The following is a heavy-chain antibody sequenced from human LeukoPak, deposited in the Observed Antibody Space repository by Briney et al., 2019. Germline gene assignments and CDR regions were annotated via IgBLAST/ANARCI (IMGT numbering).Heavy chain of an antibody. Sequence: ASVKVSCEASGYTFTSYAMHWVRQAPGQRLEWMGWINAGNGNTKYSQKFQGRVTITRDTSASTAYMELSSLRSEDTAVYYCAPGYCSSTSCLPFNYWGQGTLVTVSS. V-gene: IGHV1-3*01. CDR3: APGYCSSTSCLPFNY. J-gene: IGHJ4*02. CDR2: INAGNGNT. D-gene: IGHD2-2*01. CDR1: GYTFTSYA.